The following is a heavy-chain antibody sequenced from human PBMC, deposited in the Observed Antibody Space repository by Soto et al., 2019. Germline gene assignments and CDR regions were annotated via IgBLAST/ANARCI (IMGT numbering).Heavy chain of an antibody. Sequence: QITLKESGPTLVKPTQTLTLTCTFSGFSLSTSGVGVGWIRQPPGKALEWLALIYWDDDKRYSPSLKSRLTITKDHSKNQVVLTMTNMDPVDTATYYCAHLTYYYDSSGYYSRAEYFQHWGQGTLVTVSS. CDR3: AHLTYYYDSSGYYSRAEYFQH. CDR2: IYWDDDK. J-gene: IGHJ1*01. D-gene: IGHD3-22*01. CDR1: GFSLSTSGVG. V-gene: IGHV2-5*02.